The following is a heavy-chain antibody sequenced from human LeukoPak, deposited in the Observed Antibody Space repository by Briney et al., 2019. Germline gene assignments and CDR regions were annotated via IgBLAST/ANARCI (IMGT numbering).Heavy chain of an antibody. CDR2: INTDGSTT. J-gene: IGHJ4*02. CDR1: GFTFSSYW. V-gene: IGHV3-74*01. Sequence: GGSLRLSCAAPGFTFSSYWVHWVRQAPGKGLVWVSRINTDGSTTGYADAVKGRFTISRDNAKNTLYLQMNSLRAEDTAVYYCARAHRSGSLDNWGQGTLVTVSS. CDR3: ARAHRSGSLDN. D-gene: IGHD1-26*01.